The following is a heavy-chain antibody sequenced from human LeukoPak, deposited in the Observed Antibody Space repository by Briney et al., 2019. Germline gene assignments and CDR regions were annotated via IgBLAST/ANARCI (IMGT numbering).Heavy chain of an antibody. CDR3: ARERVTVAGKEGFDP. CDR2: INAGNGNT. Sequence: ASVKVSCKASGYTFTSYAMHWVRQAPGQRLEWMGWINAGNGNTKYSQKFQGRVTTTRDTSASTAYMELSSLRSEDTAVYYCARERVTVAGKEGFDPWGQGTLVTVSS. CDR1: GYTFTSYA. D-gene: IGHD6-19*01. J-gene: IGHJ5*02. V-gene: IGHV1-3*01.